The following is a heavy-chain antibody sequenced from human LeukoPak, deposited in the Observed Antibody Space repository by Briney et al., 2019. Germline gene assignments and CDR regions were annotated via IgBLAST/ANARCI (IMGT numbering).Heavy chain of an antibody. CDR1: GGTLSSYA. Sequence: ASVKVSCKASGGTLSSYAISWVRQAPGQGLEWMGGIIPIFGTANYAQKFQGRVTITADESTSTAYMELSSLRSEDTAVYYCAFFGVVISDAFDIWGQGTMVTVSS. D-gene: IGHD3-3*01. J-gene: IGHJ3*02. CDR3: AFFGVVISDAFDI. V-gene: IGHV1-69*13. CDR2: IIPIFGTA.